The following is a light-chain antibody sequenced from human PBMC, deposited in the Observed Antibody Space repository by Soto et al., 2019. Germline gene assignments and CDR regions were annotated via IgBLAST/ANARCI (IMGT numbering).Light chain of an antibody. CDR3: TSYAGSNIPVV. Sequence: QSALTQPPSASGSPGQSVTISCTGTSSDVGGYNFVSWYQQHPGKAPKLMIYEVSERPSGVPDRFSGSKSGNTASLTVSGLQADDEADYYCTSYAGSNIPVVFGGGTQLTV. V-gene: IGLV2-8*01. CDR1: SSDVGGYNF. J-gene: IGLJ2*01. CDR2: EVS.